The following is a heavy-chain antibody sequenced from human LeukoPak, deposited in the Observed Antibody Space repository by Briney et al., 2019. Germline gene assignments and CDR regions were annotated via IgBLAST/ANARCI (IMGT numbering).Heavy chain of an antibody. J-gene: IGHJ4*02. CDR1: GFTFDDYA. V-gene: IGHV3-9*01. CDR2: ISWNSGYI. Sequence: PGRSLRLSCAASGFTFDDYAMHWVRQAPGKGLEWVSGISWNSGYIGYADSVKGRFTISRDNAKNSLYLQMNSLRAEDTALYYCAKGKKAVVPAANFDYWGQGTLVTVSS. CDR3: AKGKKAVVPAANFDY. D-gene: IGHD2-2*01.